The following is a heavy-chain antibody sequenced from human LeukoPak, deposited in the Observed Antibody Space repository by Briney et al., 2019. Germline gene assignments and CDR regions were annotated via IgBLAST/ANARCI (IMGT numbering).Heavy chain of an antibody. CDR2: ISYDGSNK. CDR1: GFTFSSYA. D-gene: IGHD3-9*01. CDR3: AREESPPFPDILTGYPDY. J-gene: IGHJ4*02. V-gene: IGHV3-30*04. Sequence: GWSLRLSCAASGFTFSSYAMHWVRQAPGKGLEWVAVISYDGSNKYYADSVKGRFTISRDNSKNTLYLQMNSLRAEDTAVYYCAREESPPFPDILTGYPDYWGQGTLVTVSS.